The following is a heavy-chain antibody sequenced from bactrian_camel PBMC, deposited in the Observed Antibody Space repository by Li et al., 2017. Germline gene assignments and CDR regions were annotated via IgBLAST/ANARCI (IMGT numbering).Heavy chain of an antibody. J-gene: IGHJ4*01. CDR2: IDCDGST. CDR3: AADLTLPCVHKMVARVADY. Sequence: VQLVESGGDSVQSGGSLRLSCEVSGDNLDNVCLAWFRQPPGKEREGVAAIDCDGSTSYADSVKGRFTISKDNAKNTLYLQMNSLKPEDTAMYYCAADLTLPCVHKMVARVADYWGQGTQVTVS. CDR1: GDNLDNVC. V-gene: IGHV3S53*01. D-gene: IGHD2*01.